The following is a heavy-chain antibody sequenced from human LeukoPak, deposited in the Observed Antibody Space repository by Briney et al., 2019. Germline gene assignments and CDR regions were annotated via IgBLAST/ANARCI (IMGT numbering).Heavy chain of an antibody. CDR3: ARDEGFYLDY. D-gene: IGHD2-15*01. V-gene: IGHV1-18*01. Sequence: AASVKVSCKASGYTFTSYGISWVRQAPGQGREWMGWISAYKGNTNYAQKLQGRVTMTTDTSTSTAYMGLRSLRSDDTAVYYCARDEGFYLDYWGQGTLVTVSS. CDR1: GYTFTSYG. CDR2: ISAYKGNT. J-gene: IGHJ4*02.